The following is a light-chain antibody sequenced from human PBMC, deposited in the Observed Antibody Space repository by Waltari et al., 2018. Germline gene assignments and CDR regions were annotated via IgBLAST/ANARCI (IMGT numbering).Light chain of an antibody. Sequence: QSALTQPASVSGSPGQSITIPCTCTNNDGGNYYLVSCSRQYPGKAPKPMIYEIFKRPSGVSIRFSASKSGNTASLTISGLQAEDEADYYCSSYAGTSSAYVFGTGTKVTVL. J-gene: IGLJ1*01. CDR2: EIF. V-gene: IGLV2-23*02. CDR3: SSYAGTSSAYV. CDR1: NNDGGNYYL.